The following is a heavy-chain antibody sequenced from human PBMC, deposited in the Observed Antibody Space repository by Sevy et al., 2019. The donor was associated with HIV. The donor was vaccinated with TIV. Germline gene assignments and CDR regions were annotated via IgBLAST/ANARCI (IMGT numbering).Heavy chain of an antibody. J-gene: IGHJ3*02. D-gene: IGHD1-7*01. Sequence: SQTLSLTCAISGDSVSSNTAAWNWIRQSPSRGLEWLGRTYYRSRWLYEYAVSVKSRITINADTSKNQFSLHLNSVSPEDTAIYYCARLDHNWHYGITSDLHTFDIRGQGTMVTVSS. CDR3: ARLDHNWHYGITSDLHTFDI. CDR1: GDSVSSNTAA. CDR2: TYYRSRWLY. V-gene: IGHV6-1*01.